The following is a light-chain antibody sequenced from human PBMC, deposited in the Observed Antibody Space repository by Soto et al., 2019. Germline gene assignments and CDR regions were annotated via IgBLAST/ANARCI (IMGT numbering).Light chain of an antibody. CDR2: EVT. CDR3: SSYTTSSTRV. V-gene: IGLV2-14*01. Sequence: QSVLTQPASVSGSPGQSIAISCSGPSXDLGIYNYVSWYQQHPGKVPKLIIFEVTNRPSGVSNRFSGSKSGNTASLTISGLQAEDGADYYCSSYTTSSTRVFGTGTKVTVL. CDR1: SXDLGIYNY. J-gene: IGLJ1*01.